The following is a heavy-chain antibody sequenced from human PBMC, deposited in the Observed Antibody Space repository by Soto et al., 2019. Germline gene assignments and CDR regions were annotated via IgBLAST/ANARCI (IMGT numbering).Heavy chain of an antibody. CDR2: IYYSGST. V-gene: IGHV4-59*08. J-gene: IGHJ4*02. CDR1: GGSISSYY. D-gene: IGHD3-10*01. Sequence: SETLSLTCTVSGGSISSYYWSWIRQPPGKGLEWIGYIYYSGSTNYNPSLKSRVTISVDTSKNQLSLKLSSVTAADTAVYYCARRYGDYFDYRGQGTLVTVSS. CDR3: ARRYGDYFDY.